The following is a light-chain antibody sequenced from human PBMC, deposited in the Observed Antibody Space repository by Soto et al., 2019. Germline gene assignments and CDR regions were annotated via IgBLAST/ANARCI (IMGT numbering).Light chain of an antibody. CDR1: QSVSSN. V-gene: IGKV3-15*01. CDR3: QQNNTLPRT. J-gene: IGKJ2*01. CDR2: GAS. Sequence: EIVMTQSPATLSVSPGERATVSCRASQSVSSNLAWYQQKPGQAPRLLIYGASTRATGIPPRFSGSGSGTEPTPTIGNMPSEDFADYIWQQNNTLPRTFGQGTK.